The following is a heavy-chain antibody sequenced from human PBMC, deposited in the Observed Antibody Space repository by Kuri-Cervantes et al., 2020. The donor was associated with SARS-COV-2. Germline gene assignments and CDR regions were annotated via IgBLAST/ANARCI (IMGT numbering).Heavy chain of an antibody. CDR3: ARDPLTHFYGSGSYPHY. J-gene: IGHJ4*02. CDR1: GFSFGSYA. CDR2: ISYDGSNE. Sequence: GESLKISCGGSGFSFGSYAMHWVRQAPGRGLEWVAIISYDGSNEYCADSVKGRFTISRDNTKSTLFLQMNRVRTEDTAVYYCARDPLTHFYGSGSYPHYWGQGVLVTVSS. D-gene: IGHD3-10*01. V-gene: IGHV3-30-3*01.